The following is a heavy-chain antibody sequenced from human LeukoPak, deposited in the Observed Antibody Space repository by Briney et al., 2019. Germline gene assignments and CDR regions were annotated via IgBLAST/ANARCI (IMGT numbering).Heavy chain of an antibody. CDR3: ARHWGQSDAFDI. J-gene: IGHJ3*02. V-gene: IGHV4-59*08. D-gene: IGHD3-16*01. CDR1: VGSFSSYY. CDR2: IYYGGST. Sequence: SETLSLTCTVSVGSFSSYYWNWVRQPPGKGPEWIGFIYYGGSTDYNPSLKSRVTISADTSKNQFSLKLSSVTAADTAVYYCARHWGQSDAFDIWGQGTMVTVSS.